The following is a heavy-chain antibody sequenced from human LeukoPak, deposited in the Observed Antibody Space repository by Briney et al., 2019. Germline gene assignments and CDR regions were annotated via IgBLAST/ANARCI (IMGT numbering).Heavy chain of an antibody. V-gene: IGHV3-23*01. CDR1: GFTFSSYA. CDR3: AKDLFDGSGSYSRKYYFDY. D-gene: IGHD3-10*01. Sequence: PGGSLRLSCAASGFTFSSYAMSWVRLAPGKGLEWVSAISGSGGSTYYADSVKGRFTISRDNSKNTLYLQMNSLRAEDTAVYYCAKDLFDGSGSYSRKYYFDYWGQGTLVTVSS. J-gene: IGHJ4*02. CDR2: ISGSGGST.